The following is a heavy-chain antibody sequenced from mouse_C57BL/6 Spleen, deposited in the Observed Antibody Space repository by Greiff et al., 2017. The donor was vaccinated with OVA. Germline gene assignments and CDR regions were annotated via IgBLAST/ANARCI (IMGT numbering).Heavy chain of an antibody. CDR1: GYAFSSSW. J-gene: IGHJ2*01. V-gene: IGHV1-82*01. D-gene: IGHD2-2*01. CDR3: ASPYGYGLDY. CDR2: IYPGDGDT. Sequence: VKLMESGPELVKPGASVKISCKASGYAFSSSWMNWVKQRPGKGLEWIGRIYPGDGDTNYNGKFKGKATLTADKSSSTAYMQLSSLTSEDSAVYFCASPYGYGLDYWGQGTTLTVSS.